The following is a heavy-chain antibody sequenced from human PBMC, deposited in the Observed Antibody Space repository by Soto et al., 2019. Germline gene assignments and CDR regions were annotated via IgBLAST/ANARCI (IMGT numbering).Heavy chain of an antibody. J-gene: IGHJ6*02. CDR3: ARPLGYYGMDV. V-gene: IGHV3-21*01. CDR1: GFTLSSYT. D-gene: IGHD7-27*01. Sequence: GGSLRLSCAASGFTLSSYTMNWVRQAPGKGLEWVSSISSSGSYIYYADSVKGRFTISRDNAKDSLYLRMNSLRAEDTAVYYCARPLGYYGMDVWGQGTKVTVS. CDR2: ISSSGSYI.